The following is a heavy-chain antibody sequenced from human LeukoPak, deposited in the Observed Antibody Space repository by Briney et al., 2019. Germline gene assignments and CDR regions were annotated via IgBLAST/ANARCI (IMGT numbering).Heavy chain of an antibody. Sequence: GGSLRLSCAASGFTFSSYAMNWVRQTPGRGLEWVSTISPSGDSTYHADSVKGRFTISRDNSKNTLYLQMNSLRAEDTAVYYCAKVSGGSPPYYFDYWGQGTLVTVSS. D-gene: IGHD1-26*01. CDR1: GFTFSSYA. CDR2: ISPSGDST. CDR3: AKVSGGSPPYYFDY. J-gene: IGHJ4*02. V-gene: IGHV3-23*01.